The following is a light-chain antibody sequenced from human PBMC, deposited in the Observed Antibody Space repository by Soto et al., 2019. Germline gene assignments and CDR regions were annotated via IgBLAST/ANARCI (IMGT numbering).Light chain of an antibody. V-gene: IGKV3-20*01. CDR2: GAS. CDR3: QQYGSAGT. CDR1: QSVSNNY. J-gene: IGKJ1*01. Sequence: EIVLTQSPGTLSLSPGERATLSCRASQSVSNNYLAWYQQKPGQAPRILIYGASNRATGIPDRFSGSGSGTDFTLTISRLEPEDFAGYYCQQYGSAGTFGQGTKVEI.